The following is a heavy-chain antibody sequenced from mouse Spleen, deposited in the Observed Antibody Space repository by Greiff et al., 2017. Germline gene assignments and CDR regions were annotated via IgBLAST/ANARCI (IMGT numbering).Heavy chain of an antibody. V-gene: IGHV1-42*01. J-gene: IGHJ4*01. CDR2: INPSTGGT. CDR3: ARRGLLVGAMDY. Sequence: EVQLQQSGPELVKPGASVKISCKASGYSFTGYYMNWVKQSPEKSLEWIGEINPSTGGTTYNQKFKAKATLTVDKSSSTAYMQLKSLTSEDSAVYYCARRGLLVGAMDYWGQGTSVTVSS. D-gene: IGHD2-10*01. CDR1: GYSFTGYY.